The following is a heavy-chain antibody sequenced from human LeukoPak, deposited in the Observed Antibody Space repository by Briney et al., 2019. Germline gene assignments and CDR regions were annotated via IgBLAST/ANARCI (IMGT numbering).Heavy chain of an antibody. CDR2: IYYSGSN. CDR1: LGSISSSSYY. CDR3: ARPYSPAVALPVFDY. V-gene: IGHV4-39*01. D-gene: IGHD6-19*01. J-gene: IGHJ4*02. Sequence: SETLSLTCTVSLGSISSSSYYWGWLRQPPGKGLAWIGSIYYSGSNYYNPYLKSRVTISVDPSKNQFSLKLSSVTAADTAVYYCARPYSPAVALPVFDYWGQGTLVTVSS.